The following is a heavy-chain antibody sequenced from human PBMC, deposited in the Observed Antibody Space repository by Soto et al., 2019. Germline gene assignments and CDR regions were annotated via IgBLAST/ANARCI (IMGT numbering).Heavy chain of an antibody. CDR1: GFTFSSYA. J-gene: IGHJ6*03. V-gene: IGHV3-23*01. CDR3: AKAEEGYDFWSGYIRSYYYYYMDV. D-gene: IGHD3-3*01. CDR2: ISGSGGST. Sequence: EVQLLESGGGLVQPGGSLRLSCAASGFTFSSYAMSRVRQAPGKGLEWVSAISGSGGSTYYADSVKGRFTISRDNSKNTLYLQMNSLRAEDTAVYYCAKAEEGYDFWSGYIRSYYYYYMDVWGKGTTVTVSS.